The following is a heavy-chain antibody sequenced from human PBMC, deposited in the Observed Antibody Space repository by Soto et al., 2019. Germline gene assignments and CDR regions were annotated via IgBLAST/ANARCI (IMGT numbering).Heavy chain of an antibody. CDR3: TTDSYITSIIVRFDY. CDR2: VKSKNDGGTT. CDR1: GFTFSNAW. V-gene: IGHV3-15*07. Sequence: GGSLILSCAASGFTFSNAWINWVSQAPGKGLEWVGRVKSKNDGGTTDFAAPVKGRFAISRDDSKNMVYLEMNSLQTEDTAIYYCTTDSYITSIIVRFDYWGHGTLVTVSS. D-gene: IGHD3-22*01. J-gene: IGHJ4*01.